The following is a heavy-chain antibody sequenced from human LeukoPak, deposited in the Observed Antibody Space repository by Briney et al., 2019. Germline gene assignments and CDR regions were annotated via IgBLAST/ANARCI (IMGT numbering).Heavy chain of an antibody. CDR3: AREKDHIRFFDL. CDR1: EFSFSTST. D-gene: IGHD1-14*01. Sequence: SGGSLRLSCAASEFSFSTSTLTWVRQIPGKGLEWISSISSSSRYIYYTESLRGRFTISRDNARSSLYLQMDSLRAEDTAVYYCAREKDHIRFFDLWGQGTLVTVSS. CDR2: ISSSSRYI. J-gene: IGHJ4*02. V-gene: IGHV3-21*01.